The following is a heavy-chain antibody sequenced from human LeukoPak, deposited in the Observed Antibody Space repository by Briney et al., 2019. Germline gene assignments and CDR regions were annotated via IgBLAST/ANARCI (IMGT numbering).Heavy chain of an antibody. CDR1: GYSFTSYW. CDR3: ARHGATVTTANSFDY. Sequence: GESLKISCKGSGYSFTSYWIGWVRQMPGKGLEWMGIIYPGDTDTRYSPSFQGQVTISADKSIGTAYLQWSSLKASDTAMYYCARHGATVTTANSFDYWGQGTLVTVSS. J-gene: IGHJ4*02. CDR2: IYPGDTDT. D-gene: IGHD4-17*01. V-gene: IGHV5-51*01.